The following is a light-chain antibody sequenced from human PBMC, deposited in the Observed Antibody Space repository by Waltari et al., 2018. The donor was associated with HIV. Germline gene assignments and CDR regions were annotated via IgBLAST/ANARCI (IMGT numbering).Light chain of an antibody. V-gene: IGKV2-28*01. J-gene: IGKJ4*01. CDR1: QSLLKSNGYIY. Sequence: DLVMTQSPLSLSVTPGEPASISCKSSQSLLKSNGYIYLDWYLQKPGQSPQLLIYLGSNRASGVPDRFSGSGSATDFTLKISRVEAEDAGIYYCMEALETPLTFGGGTRVEIK. CDR2: LGS. CDR3: MEALETPLT.